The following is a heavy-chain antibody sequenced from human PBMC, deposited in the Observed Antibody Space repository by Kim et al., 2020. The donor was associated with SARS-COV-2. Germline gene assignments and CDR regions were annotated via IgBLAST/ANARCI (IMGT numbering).Heavy chain of an antibody. V-gene: IGHV4-59*09. D-gene: IGHD6-13*01. J-gene: IGHJ4*02. CDR2: GST. CDR3: ARGHSIARY. Sequence: GSTNYNPSLKSRVTISVDTSKNQFSLKLSSVTAADTAVYYCARGHSIARYWGQGTLVTVSS.